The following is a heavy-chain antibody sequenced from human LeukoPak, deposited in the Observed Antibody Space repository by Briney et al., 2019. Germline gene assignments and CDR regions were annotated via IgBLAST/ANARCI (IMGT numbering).Heavy chain of an antibody. CDR1: GLTVSSNY. V-gene: IGHV3-53*04. D-gene: IGHD2-2*01. CDR2: IYSGGST. J-gene: IGHJ4*02. CDR3: ARVEVPAAFDY. Sequence: GGSLRLSCAASGLTVSSNYMSWVRQAPGKGLEWVSVIYSGGSTYYADSVKGRFTISRHNSKNTLYLQMNSLRAEDTAVYYCARVEVPAAFDYWGQGTLVTVSS.